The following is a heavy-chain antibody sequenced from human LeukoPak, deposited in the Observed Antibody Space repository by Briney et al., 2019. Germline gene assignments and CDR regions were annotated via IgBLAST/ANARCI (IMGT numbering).Heavy chain of an antibody. CDR1: GGSVSSGSYY. Sequence: SETLSLTCTVSGGSVSSGSYYWSWIRQPPGKGLEWIGYIYYSGSTNYNPSLKSRVTIPMDTSKNQFSLKLSSVTAADTAVYYCARDPAVAGTLGYYYYGMDVWGQGTTVTVSS. J-gene: IGHJ6*02. CDR2: IYYSGST. CDR3: ARDPAVAGTLGYYYYGMDV. D-gene: IGHD6-19*01. V-gene: IGHV4-61*01.